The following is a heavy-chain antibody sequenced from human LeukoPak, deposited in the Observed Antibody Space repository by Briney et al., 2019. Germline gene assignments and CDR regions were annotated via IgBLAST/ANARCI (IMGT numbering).Heavy chain of an antibody. D-gene: IGHD6-13*01. V-gene: IGHV4-61*05. CDR2: IYYSGST. CDR3: ASGYHWFDP. CDR1: GGSISSSSYY. Sequence: PSETLSLTCTVSGGSISSSSYYWGWIRQPPGKGLEWIGYIYYSGSTNYNPSLKSRVTISVDTSKNQFSLKLSSVTAADTAVYYCASGYHWFDPWGQGILVTVSS. J-gene: IGHJ5*02.